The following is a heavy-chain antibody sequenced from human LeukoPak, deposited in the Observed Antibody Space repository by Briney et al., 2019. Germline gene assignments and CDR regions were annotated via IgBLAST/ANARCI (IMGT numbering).Heavy chain of an antibody. D-gene: IGHD6-6*01. Sequence: SETLSLTCTVSGGSISSYYWSWIRQPAGKGLEWIGRIYASGSTYYNPSLKSRVTMSVDTSKNQFSLRLTTVTAADTAVYYRARDSNLEYSSSRGLGRWGQGTLVTVSS. J-gene: IGHJ4*02. CDR1: GGSISSYY. CDR2: IYASGST. CDR3: ARDSNLEYSSSRGLGR. V-gene: IGHV4-4*07.